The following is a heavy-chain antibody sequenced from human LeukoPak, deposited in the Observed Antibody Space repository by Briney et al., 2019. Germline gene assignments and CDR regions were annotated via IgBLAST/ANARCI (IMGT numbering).Heavy chain of an antibody. V-gene: IGHV4-59*01. D-gene: IGHD1-26*01. CDR2: IYYTGST. CDR1: GGSISTYY. CDR3: ARGGNYWPQWWFDP. J-gene: IGHJ5*02. Sequence: PSETLFLTCTVSGGSISTYYWSWFRQPPGKGLEWIGYIYYTGSTSYNPSLKSRVTMSLDASRNQFSLELNSVTPADTAVYYCARGGNYWPQWWFDPWGRGTLVSVSS.